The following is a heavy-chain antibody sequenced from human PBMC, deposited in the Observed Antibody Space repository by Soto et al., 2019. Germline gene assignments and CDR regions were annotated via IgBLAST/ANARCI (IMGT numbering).Heavy chain of an antibody. J-gene: IGHJ4*02. CDR3: ARSGSSWNLREFDS. D-gene: IGHD6-13*01. V-gene: IGHV1-18*01. CDR1: AYTFTNYG. CDR2: ISAYNGNI. Sequence: QGQLVQSGGEVKKPAASAKVSCKASAYTFTNYGISWVRQAPGQGREWMGWISAYNGNINYAQKFRGRVPMTTDTSTSSAYLKVRSLRSDDTVVYYCARSGSSWNLREFDSWGQGALVTVSS.